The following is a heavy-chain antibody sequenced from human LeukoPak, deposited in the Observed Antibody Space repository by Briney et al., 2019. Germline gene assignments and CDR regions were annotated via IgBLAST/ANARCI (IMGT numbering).Heavy chain of an antibody. D-gene: IGHD5-18*01. CDR3: ARKARGYLYGYKGGWFDP. J-gene: IGHJ5*02. CDR2: LYNNGST. CDR1: GGSFSGYY. V-gene: IGHV4-59*10. Sequence: SETLSLTCAVYGGSFSGYYWSWVRQPAGKGLEWIGRLYNNGSTNYSPSLKSRVIMSFDPSKNQFSLKLNSVTAADTAVYYCARKARGYLYGYKGGWFDPWGQGTLVTVSS.